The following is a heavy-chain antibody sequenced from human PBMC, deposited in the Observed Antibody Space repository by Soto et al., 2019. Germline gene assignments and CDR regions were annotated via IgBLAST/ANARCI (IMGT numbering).Heavy chain of an antibody. D-gene: IGHD2-15*01. CDR3: ARGPGGPDGPGDY. CDR1: GYTFTSYA. Sequence: QVQLVQSGAEVKKPGASVKVSCKASGYTFTSYAMHWVRQAPGQRLEWMGWINAGNGNTKYSQKFQGRVTITRATSASTAYMELSRLRSADTAVYYCARGPGGPDGPGDYWGQGTLVTVSS. J-gene: IGHJ4*02. CDR2: INAGNGNT. V-gene: IGHV1-3*01.